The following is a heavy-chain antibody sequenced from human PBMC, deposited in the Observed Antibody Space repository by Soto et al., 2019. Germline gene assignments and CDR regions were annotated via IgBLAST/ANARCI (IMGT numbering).Heavy chain of an antibody. Sequence: SETRSLTCTVSGGSISSYYWSWIRQPPGKGLEWIGYIYYSGSTNYNPSLKSRVTISVDTSKNQFSLKLSSVTAADTAVYYCARQEYSSTFDYWGQGTLVTVPS. D-gene: IGHD6-6*01. CDR1: GGSISSYY. CDR3: ARQEYSSTFDY. V-gene: IGHV4-59*01. J-gene: IGHJ4*02. CDR2: IYYSGST.